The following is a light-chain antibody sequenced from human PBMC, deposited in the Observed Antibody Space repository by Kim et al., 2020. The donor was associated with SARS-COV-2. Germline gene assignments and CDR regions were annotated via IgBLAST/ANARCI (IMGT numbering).Light chain of an antibody. J-gene: IGKJ1*01. CDR1: QVISNS. V-gene: IGKV1-NL1*01. Sequence: ASVGDRVTITCRASQVISNSLAWYQQKPGKAPKLLLSVASALESGVPSRFRGSGSGTDYTLTISSLQPEDFATYYCQQCYSSPWTFGQGTKVDIK. CDR2: VAS. CDR3: QQCYSSPWT.